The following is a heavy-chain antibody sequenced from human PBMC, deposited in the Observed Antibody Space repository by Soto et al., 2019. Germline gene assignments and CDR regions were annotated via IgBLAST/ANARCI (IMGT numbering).Heavy chain of an antibody. V-gene: IGHV1-3*01. CDR2: INAGNGDT. Sequence: ASVKVSCKASGFTFTTYSVHWVRQAPGQRLEWMGWINAGNGDTKYSQKSQGRVTITRDTSASTAYLELSSLGSEDAAVYYCVRDDCGGGSCPFAYWGQRTLVTVSS. D-gene: IGHD2-15*01. J-gene: IGHJ4*02. CDR1: GFTFTTYS. CDR3: VRDDCGGGSCPFAY.